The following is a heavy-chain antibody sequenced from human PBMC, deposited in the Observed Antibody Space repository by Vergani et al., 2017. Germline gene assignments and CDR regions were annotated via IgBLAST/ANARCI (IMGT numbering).Heavy chain of an antibody. CDR2: FDPEDGET. J-gene: IGHJ4*02. Sequence: QVQLVQSGAEVKKPGASVKVSCKVSGYTLTELSMHWVRQAPGKGLEWMGGFDPEDGETMYAQKFQGRITMTEDTSTDTAYMELSSLRSEDTAVYYCATLTPDDILTGSKTANFDYWGQGTLVTVSS. CDR1: GYTLTELS. D-gene: IGHD3-9*01. V-gene: IGHV1-24*01. CDR3: ATLTPDDILTGSKTANFDY.